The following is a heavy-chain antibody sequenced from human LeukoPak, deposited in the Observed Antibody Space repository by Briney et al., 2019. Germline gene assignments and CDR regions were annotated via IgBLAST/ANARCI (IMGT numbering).Heavy chain of an antibody. CDR2: ISWNSGSI. V-gene: IGHV3-9*01. Sequence: GGSLRLSCAASGFTFDDYAMHWVRQAPGKGLEWVSGISWNSGSIGYADSVKGRFTISRDNAKHSLYLEMNSLRADDTALYYCAKVDARYWSSTSCYLFDYWGQGTLVTVSS. D-gene: IGHD2-2*01. CDR3: AKVDARYWSSTSCYLFDY. CDR1: GFTFDDYA. J-gene: IGHJ4*02.